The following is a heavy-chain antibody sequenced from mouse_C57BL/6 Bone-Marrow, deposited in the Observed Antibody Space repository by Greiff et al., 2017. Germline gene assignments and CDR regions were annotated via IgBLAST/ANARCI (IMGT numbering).Heavy chain of an antibody. CDR2: IYPGGGYT. V-gene: IGHV1-63*01. J-gene: IGHJ4*01. D-gene: IGHD2-4*01. CDR1: GYTFTNYW. Sequence: QVQLQQSGAELVRPGTSVKMSCKASGYTFTNYWIGWAKQRPGHGLEWIGDIYPGGGYTNYNEKFKGKATLTADKSSSTAYMQFSSLTSEDSALYYCARVNYDYDDGYAMDYWGQGTSVTVSS. CDR3: ARVNYDYDDGYAMDY.